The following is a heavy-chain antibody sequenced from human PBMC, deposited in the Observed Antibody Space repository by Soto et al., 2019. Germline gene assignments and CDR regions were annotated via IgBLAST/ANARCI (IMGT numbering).Heavy chain of an antibody. V-gene: IGHV2-5*02. CDR3: AHLWSQNCDGAFEI. CDR1: GFSLSTSGVG. CDR2: IYWDDYK. J-gene: IGHJ3*02. D-gene: IGHD2-21*01. Sequence: QITLKASGPTLVKPTQTLTLTCTFSGFSLSTSGVGVGWFRQPPGTALEWLALIYWDDYKRYSPSLNSRLTIIKDTSKSRVVLTMTNMDPVDTDTYYCAHLWSQNCDGAFEIWGQVTMVTVSS.